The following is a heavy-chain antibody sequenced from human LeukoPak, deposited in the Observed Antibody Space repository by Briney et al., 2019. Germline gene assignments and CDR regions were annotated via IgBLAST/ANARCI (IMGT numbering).Heavy chain of an antibody. Sequence: SETLSLTCTVSGGSISSYYWSWIRQPPGKGLEWIGYIYYSGSTNYNPSFKSRVTISVDTSKNQFSLKLSSVTAADTAVYYCARAQYSSSSAVDYWGQGTLVTVSS. CDR3: ARAQYSSSSAVDY. V-gene: IGHV4-59*01. J-gene: IGHJ4*02. D-gene: IGHD6-6*01. CDR2: IYYSGST. CDR1: GGSISSYY.